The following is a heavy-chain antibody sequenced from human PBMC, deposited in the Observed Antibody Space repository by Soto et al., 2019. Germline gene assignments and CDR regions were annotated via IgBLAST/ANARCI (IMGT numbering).Heavy chain of an antibody. J-gene: IGHJ5*02. CDR3: ARAYYDFWSGLSSGGIDP. V-gene: IGHV4-39*01. D-gene: IGHD3-3*01. CDR2: IYYSGST. CDR1: GGSINSSSYY. Sequence: QVQLQESGPGLVKPSETLSLTCTVSGGSINSSSYYWAWIRQPPGKGLEWIGSIYYSGSTYYKPSLKSRVTVSVDSSKHQFSLKLTSVTAADTAVYYCARAYYDFWSGLSSGGIDPWGQGTLVTVSS.